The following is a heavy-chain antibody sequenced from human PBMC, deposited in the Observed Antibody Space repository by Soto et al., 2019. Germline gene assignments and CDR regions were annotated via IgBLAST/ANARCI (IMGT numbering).Heavy chain of an antibody. Sequence: EVQLVQSGAEVKKPGESLRISCKGSGYSFTSYWISWVRQMPGKGLEWMGRIDPSDSYTNYSPSFQGHVTISADKSISTAYLQWSSLKDSDTAMYYCARHTSGIAVAGTAFDDWGQGTLVTVSS. CDR1: GYSFTSYW. CDR2: IDPSDSYT. V-gene: IGHV5-10-1*03. J-gene: IGHJ4*02. CDR3: ARHTSGIAVAGTAFDD. D-gene: IGHD6-19*01.